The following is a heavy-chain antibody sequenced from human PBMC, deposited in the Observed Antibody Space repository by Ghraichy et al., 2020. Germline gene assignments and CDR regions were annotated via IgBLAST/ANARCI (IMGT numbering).Heavy chain of an antibody. J-gene: IGHJ4*02. V-gene: IGHV4-34*01. D-gene: IGHD4-17*01. CDR3: ALGTQEWDDYGDSLQFDY. Sequence: SETLSLTCAVYGGSFSGYYWSWIRQPPGKGLEWIGEINHSGSTNYNPSLKSRVTISVDTSKNQFSLKLSSVTAADTAVYYCALGTQEWDDYGDSLQFDYWGQGTLVTVSS. CDR2: INHSGST. CDR1: GGSFSGYY.